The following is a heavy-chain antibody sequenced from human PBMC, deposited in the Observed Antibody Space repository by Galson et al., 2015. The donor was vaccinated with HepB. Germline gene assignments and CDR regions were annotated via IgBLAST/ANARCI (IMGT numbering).Heavy chain of an antibody. CDR1: GYTFTTYY. CDR2: INPSDGGT. CDR3: ARGRPFYGSGWYGHVNFDN. J-gene: IGHJ4*02. D-gene: IGHD6-19*01. Sequence: SVKVSCKASGYTFTTYYMHWVRQAPGQGPEWMGIINPSDGGTTYAQKFQGRVTMTRDTSTSTVYMELSSLRSEDTAVYYCARGRPFYGSGWYGHVNFDNWGQGTLVTVSS. V-gene: IGHV1-46*01.